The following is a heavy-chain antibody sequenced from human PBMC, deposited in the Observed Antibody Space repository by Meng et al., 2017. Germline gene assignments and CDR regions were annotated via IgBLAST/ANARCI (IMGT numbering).Heavy chain of an antibody. Sequence: GESLKISCAASGFTFSSYAMSWVRQAPGKGLEWVSAISGSGGSTYYADSVKGRFTISRDNSKNTLYLQMNSLRAEDKAVYYCAKDRGAVAGWRYWGQGTLVTVSS. CDR3: AKDRGAVAGWRY. J-gene: IGHJ4*02. CDR2: ISGSGGST. D-gene: IGHD6-19*01. V-gene: IGHV3-23*01. CDR1: GFTFSSYA.